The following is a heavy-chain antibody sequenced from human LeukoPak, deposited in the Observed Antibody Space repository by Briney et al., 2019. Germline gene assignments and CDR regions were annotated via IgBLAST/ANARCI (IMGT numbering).Heavy chain of an antibody. CDR2: IKPDGGEK. V-gene: IGHV3-7*01. D-gene: IGHD3-9*01. J-gene: IGHJ4*02. CDR3: ARGTYWLYY. Sequence: ETLSLTCTASGGSISGSSHYWAWIRQPPGKGLEWVVNIKPDGGEKSYVDSVKGRFTISRDNAKNSLYLQMSSLTAEDTAVYYCARGTYWLYYWGQGTLVTVSS. CDR1: GGSISGSSHY.